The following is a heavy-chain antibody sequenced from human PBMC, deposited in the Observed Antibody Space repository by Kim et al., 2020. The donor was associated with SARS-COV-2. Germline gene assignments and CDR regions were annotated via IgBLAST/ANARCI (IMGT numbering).Heavy chain of an antibody. J-gene: IGHJ6*02. D-gene: IGHD2-15*01. CDR1: GFIFSSYT. CDR3: ARDGGYCSGVLCYYYGMDV. Sequence: GGSLRLSCAASGFIFSSYTMNWVRQAPGKGLEWVSSITSSSSHIYYVDSLKGRFTISRDNAKNSLYLQMNSLRAEDTAVYYCARDGGYCSGVLCYYYGMDVWGQGTAVTVSS. CDR2: ITSSSSHI. V-gene: IGHV3-21*01.